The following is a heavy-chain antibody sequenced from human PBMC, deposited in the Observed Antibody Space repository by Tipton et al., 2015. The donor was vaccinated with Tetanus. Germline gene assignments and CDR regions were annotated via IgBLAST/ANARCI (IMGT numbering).Heavy chain of an antibody. Sequence: TLSLTCTVSGASLRGGDYHWSWIRQHPGKGLEWIGYIYFTGTTYYNPSLESRLTISIDTSRNQFSLKLTSVTAADTAVYYCARANYDFSKKGPFDSWGQGSLVIVSS. V-gene: IGHV4-31*03. CDR2: IYFTGTT. CDR3: ARANYDFSKKGPFDS. CDR1: GASLRGGDYH. J-gene: IGHJ4*02. D-gene: IGHD3-3*01.